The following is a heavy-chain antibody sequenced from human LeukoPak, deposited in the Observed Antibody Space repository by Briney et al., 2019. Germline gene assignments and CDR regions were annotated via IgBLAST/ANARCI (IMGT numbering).Heavy chain of an antibody. J-gene: IGHJ4*02. CDR2: INPNSGGT. Sequence: GASVKVSCKASGYTFTGYYMHWVRQAPGQGLEWMGWINPNSGGTNYAQKFQGRVTMTRDTSISTAYMELSRLRSDDTAVYYCARYLGWYQAYYFDYWGQGTLVTVSS. V-gene: IGHV1-2*02. D-gene: IGHD6-19*01. CDR1: GYTFTGYY. CDR3: ARYLGWYQAYYFDY.